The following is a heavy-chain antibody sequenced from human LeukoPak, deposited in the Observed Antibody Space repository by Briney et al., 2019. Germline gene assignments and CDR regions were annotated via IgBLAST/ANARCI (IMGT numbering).Heavy chain of an antibody. V-gene: IGHV1-2*02. D-gene: IGHD1-1*01. CDR2: INPNSGGT. CDR1: GYTFTGYY. CDR3: ARVKLERRPFDY. Sequence: GASVKVSCKASGYTFTGYYMHWVRQAPGQGLEWMGWINPNSGGTNYAQKLQGRVTMTTDTSTSTAYMELRSLRSDDTAVYYCARVKLERRPFDYWGQGTLVTVSS. J-gene: IGHJ4*02.